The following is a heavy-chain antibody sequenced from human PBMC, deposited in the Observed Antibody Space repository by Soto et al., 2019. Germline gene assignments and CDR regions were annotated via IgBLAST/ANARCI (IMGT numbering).Heavy chain of an antibody. Sequence: QVQLVQSGAEVKKPGASVKVSCKASGYTFTSYDINWVRQATGQGLGWMGWMNPNSGNTGYAQKFQGXXTXTXXTTRSTAYMELSSLRSEDTAVYYCARGMTQWLEDYWGQGTLVTVSS. D-gene: IGHD6-19*01. J-gene: IGHJ4*02. V-gene: IGHV1-8*01. CDR1: GYTFTSYD. CDR2: MNPNSGNT. CDR3: ARGMTQWLEDY.